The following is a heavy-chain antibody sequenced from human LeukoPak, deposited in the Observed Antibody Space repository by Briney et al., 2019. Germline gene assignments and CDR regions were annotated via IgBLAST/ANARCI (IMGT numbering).Heavy chain of an antibody. CDR2: IYYSGST. J-gene: IGHJ4*02. V-gene: IGHV4-39*07. CDR1: GGSISSSSYY. CDR3: ASRTDWLLDY. Sequence: ASETLSLTCTVSGGSISSSSYYWGWIRQPPGKGLEWIGSIYYSGSTYYNPSLESRVTISVDTSKNQFSLKLSSVTAADTAVYYCASRTDWLLDYWGQGTLVTVSS. D-gene: IGHD3-9*01.